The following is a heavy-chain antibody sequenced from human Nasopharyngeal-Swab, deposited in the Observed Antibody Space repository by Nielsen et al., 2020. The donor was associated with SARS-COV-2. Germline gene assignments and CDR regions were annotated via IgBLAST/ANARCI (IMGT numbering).Heavy chain of an antibody. CDR2: IKKDGGEK. D-gene: IGHD1-20*01. Sequence: GGSLRLSCAASGFTFSTFWMSWVRQAPGKGLEWVANIKKDGGEKNYVDSVKGRFTTSRDNAKNSLYLQMNSLRAEDTAVYYCTRGASNPITGTTLVDYWGRGTLVTVSS. V-gene: IGHV3-7*01. CDR3: TRGASNPITGTTLVDY. CDR1: GFTFSTFW. J-gene: IGHJ4*02.